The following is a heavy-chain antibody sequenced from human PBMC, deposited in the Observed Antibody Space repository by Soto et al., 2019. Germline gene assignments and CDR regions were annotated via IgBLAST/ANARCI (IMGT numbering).Heavy chain of an antibody. J-gene: IGHJ1*01. CDR3: AGSGPTAGTTKSFRH. CDR2: ISAYNVNT. CDR1: GYTFTSYG. V-gene: IGHV1-18*01. D-gene: IGHD1-1*01. Sequence: QVQLVQSGAEVKKPGASVKVSCKASGYTFTSYGISWVRQAPGQGLEWMGWISAYNVNTNYAQKLQGRVTMTTDTPPSTAYMELRSLRSDDTAVYYCAGSGPTAGTTKSFRHCGQGTLVTVSS.